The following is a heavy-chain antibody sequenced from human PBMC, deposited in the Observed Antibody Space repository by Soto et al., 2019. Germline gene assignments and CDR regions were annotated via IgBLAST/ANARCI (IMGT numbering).Heavy chain of an antibody. CDR3: ARELPIESGYSSGPWGREHGWFDP. Sequence: GGSLSLSCAASGFTFSSYSMNWVRQAPGKGLEWVSSISSSSSYIYYADSVKGRFTISRDNAKNSLYLQMNSLRAEDTAVYYCARELPIESGYSSGPWGREHGWFDPWGQGTLVTVSS. CDR1: GFTFSSYS. V-gene: IGHV3-21*01. D-gene: IGHD6-19*01. CDR2: ISSSSSYI. J-gene: IGHJ5*02.